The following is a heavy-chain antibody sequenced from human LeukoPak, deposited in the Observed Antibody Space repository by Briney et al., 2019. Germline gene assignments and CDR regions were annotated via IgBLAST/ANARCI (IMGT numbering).Heavy chain of an antibody. CDR2: ISSTGSTI. V-gene: IGHV3-48*03. Sequence: GESLRLSCEASGFTFSSYEMNWVRQAPGKGLEWVSYISSTGSTIYYADSVKGRFTISRDNAKNSLFLQMNSLRAEDTAVYYCAREAPMVRGVIIKPFDYWGQGTLVTVSS. J-gene: IGHJ4*02. CDR3: AREAPMVRGVIIKPFDY. D-gene: IGHD3-10*01. CDR1: GFTFSSYE.